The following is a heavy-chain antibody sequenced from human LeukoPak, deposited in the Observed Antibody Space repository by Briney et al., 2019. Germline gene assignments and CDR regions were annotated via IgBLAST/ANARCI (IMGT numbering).Heavy chain of an antibody. CDR2: IIPIFGTA. D-gene: IGHD3-22*01. Sequence: SVKVSCKASGGTFSSYAISWVRQAPGQGLERMGGIIPIFGTANYAQKFQGRVTITADESTSTAYMELSSLRSEDTAVYYCARDDRYYYDSSGPKGFDYWGQGTLVTVSS. CDR1: GGTFSSYA. V-gene: IGHV1-69*13. J-gene: IGHJ4*02. CDR3: ARDDRYYYDSSGPKGFDY.